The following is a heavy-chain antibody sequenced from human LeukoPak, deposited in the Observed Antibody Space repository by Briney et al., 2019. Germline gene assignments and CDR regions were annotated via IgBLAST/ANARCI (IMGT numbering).Heavy chain of an antibody. Sequence: GRSLRLSCAASGFTFSSYGMHWVRQAPGKGLEWVAVIWYDGSNKYYADSVKGRFTISRDNSKNTLYLQMNSLRAEDTAVYYCARDKHDSGSYYLYCYGMDVWGQGTTVTVPS. V-gene: IGHV3-33*01. CDR2: IWYDGSNK. J-gene: IGHJ6*02. CDR1: GFTFSSYG. CDR3: ARDKHDSGSYYLYCYGMDV. D-gene: IGHD3-10*01.